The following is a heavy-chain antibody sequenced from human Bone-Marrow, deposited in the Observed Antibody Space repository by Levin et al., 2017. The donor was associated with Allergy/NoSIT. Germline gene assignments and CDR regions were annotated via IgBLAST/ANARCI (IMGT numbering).Heavy chain of an antibody. D-gene: IGHD2-2*01. CDR3: AKGGYCSGTSCHQDYYMDV. V-gene: IGHV3-30*18. CDR1: GFTFSTYG. J-gene: IGHJ6*02. Sequence: PGGSLRLSCAASGFTFSTYGMHWVRQAPGKGLEWVAAITSDGSKKYYGDSVKGRFTISRDNSENTLYLQMNSLRADDTAVYYCAKGGYCSGTSCHQDYYMDVWGQGTTVTVSS. CDR2: ITSDGSKK.